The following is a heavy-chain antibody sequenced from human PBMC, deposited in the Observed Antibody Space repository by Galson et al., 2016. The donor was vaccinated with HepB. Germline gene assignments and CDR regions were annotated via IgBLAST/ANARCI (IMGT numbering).Heavy chain of an antibody. V-gene: IGHV3-20*01. CDR3: ARDWDSTSSGRGDAFDV. J-gene: IGHJ3*01. CDR2: INWSGHST. Sequence: LRLSCAGSGFTFDDYGMSWVRQAPGKGLEWVAGINWSGHSTAYADSVQGRFSISRDNAKNSLYLQMNSLRAEDTALYHCARDWDSTSSGRGDAFDVWGQGTMVTVSS. CDR1: GFTFDDYG. D-gene: IGHD6-6*01.